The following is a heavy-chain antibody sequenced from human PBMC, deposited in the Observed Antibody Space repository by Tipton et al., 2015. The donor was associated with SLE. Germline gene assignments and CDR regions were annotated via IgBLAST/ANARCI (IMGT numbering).Heavy chain of an antibody. CDR3: ARDGRITAAIDY. CDR2: IFYSGTT. V-gene: IGHV4-30-4*01. CDR1: GGSLSSADYY. Sequence: TLSLTCTVSGGSLSSADYYWSWIRQPPGKGLEWIGYIFYSGTTYYNPSLKSRVTISVDTSKNQFSLKLSSVTAADTAVYYCARDGRITAAIDYWGQGTLVTVSS. D-gene: IGHD6-13*01. J-gene: IGHJ4*02.